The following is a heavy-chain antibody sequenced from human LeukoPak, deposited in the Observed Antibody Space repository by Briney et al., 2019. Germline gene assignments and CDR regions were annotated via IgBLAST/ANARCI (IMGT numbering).Heavy chain of an antibody. CDR3: ARGRGYSGYFDY. V-gene: IGHV4-34*01. J-gene: IGHJ4*02. CDR2: INHSGST. D-gene: IGHD5-12*01. Sequence: SETLSLTCAVYGGSFSGYYWSWIRQPLGKGLEWIGEINHSGSTNYNPSLKSRVTISVDTSKNQFSLKLSSVTAADTAVYYCARGRGYSGYFDYWGQGTLVTVSS. CDR1: GGSFSGYY.